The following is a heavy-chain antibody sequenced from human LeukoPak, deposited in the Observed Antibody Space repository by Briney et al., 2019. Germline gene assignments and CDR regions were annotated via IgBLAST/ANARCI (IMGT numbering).Heavy chain of an antibody. CDR1: GFTFSSYE. V-gene: IGHV3-48*03. D-gene: IGHD6-19*01. Sequence: GGSLRLSCAASGFTFSSYEMNWVRQAPGKGLEWVSYISSSGSTIYYADSVKGRFTISRDNAKNSLYLQMNSLRAEDTAVYYSARSLIAVAAYYFDYWGQGTLVTVSS. J-gene: IGHJ4*02. CDR3: ARSLIAVAAYYFDY. CDR2: ISSSGSTI.